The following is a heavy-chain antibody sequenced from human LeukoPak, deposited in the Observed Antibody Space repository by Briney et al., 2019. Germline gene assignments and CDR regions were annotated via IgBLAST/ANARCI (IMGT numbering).Heavy chain of an antibody. J-gene: IGHJ6*02. V-gene: IGHV1-2*02. D-gene: IGHD3-16*01. CDR3: ARDSHTAVTTFGPYYYYGMDV. CDR2: INPNSGGT. Sequence: ASVKVSCKASGYTFTGYYMHWVRQAPGQGLEWMGWINPNSGGTNYAQKLQGRVTMTTDTSTSTAYMELRSLRSDDTAVYYCARDSHTAVTTFGPYYYYGMDVWGQGTTVTVSS. CDR1: GYTFTGYY.